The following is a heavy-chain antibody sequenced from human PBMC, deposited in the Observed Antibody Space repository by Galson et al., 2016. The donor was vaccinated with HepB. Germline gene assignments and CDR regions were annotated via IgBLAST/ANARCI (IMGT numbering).Heavy chain of an antibody. D-gene: IGHD6-19*01. Sequence: QSGAEVKKPGESLKISCKGSGYSFTNYWIGWVRQMPGKGLELMGMIHPDDSDTKYSPSFQGQVTMSADKSISTAYLQWSSLKASDTAMYYCARFSGSGWGSFDYWGQGTLVTVSS. CDR2: IHPDDSDT. CDR3: ARFSGSGWGSFDY. J-gene: IGHJ4*02. V-gene: IGHV5-51*01. CDR1: GYSFTNYW.